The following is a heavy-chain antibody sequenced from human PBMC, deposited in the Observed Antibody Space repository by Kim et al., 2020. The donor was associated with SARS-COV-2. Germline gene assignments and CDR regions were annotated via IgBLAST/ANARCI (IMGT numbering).Heavy chain of an antibody. Sequence: SETLSLTCTVSGGSISSSSYYWGWIRQPPGKGLEWIGSIYYSGSTYYNPSLKSRVTISVDTSKNQFSLKLSSVTAADTAVYYCARRPQYYYDSSGYYAWYFELWGRGTLVTVSS. J-gene: IGHJ2*01. CDR2: IYYSGST. D-gene: IGHD3-22*01. V-gene: IGHV4-39*01. CDR3: ARRPQYYYDSSGYYAWYFEL. CDR1: GGSISSSSYY.